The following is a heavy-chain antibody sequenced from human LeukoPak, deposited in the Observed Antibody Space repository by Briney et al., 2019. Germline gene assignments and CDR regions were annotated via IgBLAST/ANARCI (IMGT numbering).Heavy chain of an antibody. J-gene: IGHJ4*02. V-gene: IGHV3-23*01. Sequence: SGGSLRLSCAASGLTFSSYAMTWVRQAPGKGLEWASAISGSGGSTYYADSVKGRFTISRDNSKNTLYLQMNSLRAEDTAVYYCAKVGYLWSFDYWGQGTLVTVSS. CDR1: GLTFSSYA. D-gene: IGHD2-8*01. CDR3: AKVGYLWSFDY. CDR2: ISGSGGST.